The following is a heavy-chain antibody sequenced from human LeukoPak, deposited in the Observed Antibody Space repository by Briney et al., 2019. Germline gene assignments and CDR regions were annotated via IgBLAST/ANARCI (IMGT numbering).Heavy chain of an antibody. CDR2: IYYSGST. CDR1: GGSISSYY. D-gene: IGHD6-19*01. CDR3: ARDSSGWYRWFDP. V-gene: IGHV4-59*01. J-gene: IGHJ5*02. Sequence: SETPSLTCTVSGGSISSYYWSWIRQSPGKGLEWIGYIYYSGSTNYNPSLKSRVTISVDTSKNQFSLKLSSVTAADTAVYYCARDSSGWYRWFDPWGQGTLVTVSS.